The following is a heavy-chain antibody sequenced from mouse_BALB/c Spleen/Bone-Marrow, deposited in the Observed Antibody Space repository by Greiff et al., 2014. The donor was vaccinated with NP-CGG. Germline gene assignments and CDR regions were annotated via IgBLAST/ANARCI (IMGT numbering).Heavy chain of an antibody. CDR3: ARRKITILPTFYWYFDV. CDR2: ISSGGST. D-gene: IGHD2-5*01. V-gene: IGHV5-6-5*01. Sequence: VQLKESGGGLVKPGGSLKLSCAASGFTSSGYAMSWVRQTPEKRLEWVASISSGGSTFYPDSVKGRFTISRDNARNILYLQMSSLRSEDTAMYYCARRKITILPTFYWYFDVWGAGTTVTVSS. J-gene: IGHJ1*01. CDR1: GFTSSGYA.